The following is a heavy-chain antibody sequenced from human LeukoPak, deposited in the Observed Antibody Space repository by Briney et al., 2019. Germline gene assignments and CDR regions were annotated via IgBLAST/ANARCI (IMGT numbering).Heavy chain of an antibody. V-gene: IGHV3-7*03. CDR3: AKEGRSLQTY. CDR1: GFMFSSNW. CDR2: IKEDGTEA. D-gene: IGHD5-24*01. J-gene: IGHJ4*02. Sequence: GGSLRLSCAASGFMFSSNWMSWVRLAPGKGLEWVANIKEDGTEAYYVDSVKGRFTISRDNAKNSLYLQMNSLRVEDTAVYYCAKEGRSLQTYWGQGTLVTVSS.